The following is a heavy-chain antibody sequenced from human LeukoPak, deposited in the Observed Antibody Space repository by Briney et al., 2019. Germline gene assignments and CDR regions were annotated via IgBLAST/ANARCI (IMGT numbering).Heavy chain of an antibody. CDR3: ERSRAVRGVTPHFDN. V-gene: IGHV3-20*04. CDR2: INWNGGST. Sequence: GGSLRLSCAASGFTFDDYGMSWVRQAPGKGLEWVSGINWNGGSTGYADSVKGRFTISRDNAKNSLYLQMNSLRAEETAVYYCERSRAVRGVTPHFDNWGQGTLVNVSS. CDR1: GFTFDDYG. D-gene: IGHD3-10*01. J-gene: IGHJ4*02.